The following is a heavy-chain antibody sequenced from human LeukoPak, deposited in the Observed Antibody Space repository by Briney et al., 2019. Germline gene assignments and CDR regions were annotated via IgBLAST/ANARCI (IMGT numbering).Heavy chain of an antibody. CDR3: ARDNWRVYESRSGAFDS. CDR2: IKAYGTEK. Sequence: GGSLRHSCSVSGLTTCRYWVNRGRQAAGNRREGGAEIKAYGTEKYYVVSGKGPFTISKDNAKISLYLQIDSLRVEDTAVYYCARDNWRVYESRSGAFDSWGQGAVVTVSS. V-gene: IGHV3-7*01. J-gene: IGHJ3*02. CDR1: GLTTCRYW. D-gene: IGHD3-22*01.